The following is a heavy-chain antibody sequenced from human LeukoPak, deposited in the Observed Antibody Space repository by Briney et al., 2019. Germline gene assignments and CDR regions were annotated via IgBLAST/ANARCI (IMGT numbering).Heavy chain of an antibody. J-gene: IGHJ3*02. CDR2: ISSSSSYI. CDR3: ARGRYDILTGYLGAFDI. V-gene: IGHV3-21*01. Sequence: GGSLRLSCAASGFTFSTYSMNWVRQAPGKGLEWVSSISSSSSYIYYADSVKGRFTISRDNAKNSLYLQMNSLRAEDTAVYYCARGRYDILTGYLGAFDIWGQGTMVTVSS. D-gene: IGHD3-9*01. CDR1: GFTFSTYS.